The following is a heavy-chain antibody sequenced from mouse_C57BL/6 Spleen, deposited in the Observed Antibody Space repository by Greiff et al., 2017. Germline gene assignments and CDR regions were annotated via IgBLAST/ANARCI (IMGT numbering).Heavy chain of an antibody. CDR2: INPNNGGT. J-gene: IGHJ4*01. V-gene: IGHV1-26*01. D-gene: IGHD2-4*01. CDR3: ARSSDYDYDDYYAMDY. CDR1: GYTFTDYY. Sequence: EVQLQQSGPELVKPGASVKISCKASGYTFTDYYMNWVKQSHGKSLEWIGDINPNNGGTSYNQKFKGKATLTVDKSSSTAYMELRSLTSEDSAVYYCARSSDYDYDDYYAMDYWGQGTSVTVSS.